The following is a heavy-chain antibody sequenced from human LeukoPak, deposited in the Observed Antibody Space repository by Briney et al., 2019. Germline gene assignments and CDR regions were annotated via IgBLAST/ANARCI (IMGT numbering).Heavy chain of an antibody. CDR1: GFTFSHYA. J-gene: IGHJ4*02. D-gene: IGHD5-12*01. CDR2: ISYDGSNK. V-gene: IGHV3-30-3*01. Sequence: GGSLRLSCAASGFTFSHYAIHWVRQAPGKGLEWVAVISYDGSNKYYADSVKGRFTISRDYSAYLQMNSLRAEDTAVYYCARGGVKWLRLNYWGQGTLVTVSS. CDR3: ARGGVKWLRLNY.